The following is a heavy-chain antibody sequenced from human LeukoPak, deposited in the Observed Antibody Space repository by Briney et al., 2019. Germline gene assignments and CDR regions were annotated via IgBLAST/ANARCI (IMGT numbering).Heavy chain of an antibody. CDR3: ARGGSYFDY. Sequence: GRSLRLSCAASGFTFSSYAMHWVRQAPGKGLEWVAVISYDGSNKYYADSVKGRFTISRDNPKNTLYLQMNSLRAEDTAVYYCARGGSYFDYWGQGTLVTVSS. CDR2: ISYDGSNK. V-gene: IGHV3-30-3*01. CDR1: GFTFSSYA. J-gene: IGHJ4*02.